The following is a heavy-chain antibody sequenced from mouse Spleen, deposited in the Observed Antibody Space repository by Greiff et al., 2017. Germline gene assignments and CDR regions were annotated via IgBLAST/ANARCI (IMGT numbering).Heavy chain of an antibody. CDR2: IDPSDSYT. V-gene: IGHV1-69*01. CDR1: GYTFTSYW. Sequence: QVQLQQPGAELVMPGASVKLSCKASGYTFTSYWMHWVKQRPGQGLEWIGEIDPSDSYTNYNQKFKGKATLTVDKSSSTAYMQLSSLTSEDSAVYYCARGDGNYLAYWGQGTLVTVSA. CDR3: ARGDGNYLAY. D-gene: IGHD2-1*01. J-gene: IGHJ3*01.